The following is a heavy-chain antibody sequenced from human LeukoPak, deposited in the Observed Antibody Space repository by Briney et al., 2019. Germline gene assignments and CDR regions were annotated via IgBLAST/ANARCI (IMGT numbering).Heavy chain of an antibody. D-gene: IGHD6-13*01. V-gene: IGHV3-64D*06. J-gene: IGHJ4*02. CDR2: ISENGGST. CDR1: GFIISDYA. CDR3: VKDLYKGDSASWYFFHY. Sequence: GGSQRLSCSASGFIISDYAMHWVRQAPGEGLEYVSGISENGGSTYYADSVKGRFTISRDTSKNTLYLQMSSLRAEDTAIYYCVKDLYKGDSASWYFFHYWGQGPLVTVSS.